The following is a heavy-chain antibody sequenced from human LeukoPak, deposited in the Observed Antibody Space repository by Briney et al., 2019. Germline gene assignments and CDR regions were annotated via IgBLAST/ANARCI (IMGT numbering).Heavy chain of an antibody. J-gene: IGHJ6*03. D-gene: IGHD2-15*01. V-gene: IGHV3-23*01. CDR2: ISGSGGST. CDR3: ATDYCSGGSCYSGYYYYYMDV. CDR1: GFTFSSYA. Sequence: GGSLRLSCAASGFTFSSYAMSWVRQAPGKGLEWVSAISGSGGSTYYADSVKGRFTISRDNSKNTLYLQMDSLRAEDTAVYYCATDYCSGGSCYSGYYYYYMDVWGKGTTVTVSS.